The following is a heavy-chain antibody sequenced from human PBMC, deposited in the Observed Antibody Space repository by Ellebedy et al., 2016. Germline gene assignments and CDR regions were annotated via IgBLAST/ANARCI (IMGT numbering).Heavy chain of an antibody. Sequence: GGSLRLXXAASGFTFSSYGMHWVRQAPGKGLEWVAVISYDGSNKYYADSVKGRFTISRDNSKNTLYLQMNSLRAEDTAVYYCAKDPLFDYWGQGTLVTVSS. CDR1: GFTFSSYG. CDR3: AKDPLFDY. J-gene: IGHJ4*02. CDR2: ISYDGSNK. V-gene: IGHV3-30*18.